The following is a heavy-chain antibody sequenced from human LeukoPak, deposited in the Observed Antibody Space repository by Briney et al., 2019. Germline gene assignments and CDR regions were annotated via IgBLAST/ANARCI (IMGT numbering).Heavy chain of an antibody. CDR2: ISTDGSST. CDR3: ARGSCSGGSCYLIDN. D-gene: IGHD2-15*01. CDR1: GFTFSSNG. J-gene: IGHJ4*02. V-gene: IGHV3-74*01. Sequence: GGSLRLSCVVSGFTFSSNGMSWVRQAPGKGLEWVSRISTDGSSTDYADSVKGRFTISRENAKNTLYLQMNSLRAEDTAVYYCARGSCSGGSCYLIDNWGQGSLVTVSS.